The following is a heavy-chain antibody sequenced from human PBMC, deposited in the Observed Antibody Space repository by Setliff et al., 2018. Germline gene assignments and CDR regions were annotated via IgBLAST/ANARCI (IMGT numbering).Heavy chain of an antibody. CDR1: GYTFTSYA. D-gene: IGHD4-17*01. J-gene: IGHJ6*03. Sequence: GASVKVSCKASGYTFTSYAMHWVRQAPGQRLEWMGGIIPILAIANYAQKFQGRVTITADKSTSTAYMELSSLRSEDTAVDYCARGGLRGPLNYYYYYIDVWGKGTTVTVSS. CDR3: ARGGLRGPLNYYYYYIDV. V-gene: IGHV1-69*10. CDR2: IIPILAIA.